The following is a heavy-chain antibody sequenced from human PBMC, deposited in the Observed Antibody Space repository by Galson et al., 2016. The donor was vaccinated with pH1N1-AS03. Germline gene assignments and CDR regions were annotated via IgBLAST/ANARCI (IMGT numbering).Heavy chain of an antibody. J-gene: IGHJ4*02. CDR2: ISHSGIT. D-gene: IGHD6-13*01. Sequence: SEPLSLTCTVSGGSLTDYQWSWIRQSPGKGLEWIGEISHSGITDYNPSLKSRVSISVDTSKDQFFLNLSSMTAADAAVYYCARGNPFLGSSWYEDSWGQGTLVIVSS. V-gene: IGHV4-34*01. CDR3: ARGNPFLGSSWYEDS. CDR1: GGSLTDYQ.